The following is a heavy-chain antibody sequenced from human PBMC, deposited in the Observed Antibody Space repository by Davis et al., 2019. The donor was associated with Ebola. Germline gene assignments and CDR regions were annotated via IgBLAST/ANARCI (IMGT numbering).Heavy chain of an antibody. J-gene: IGHJ6*02. D-gene: IGHD2-15*01. Sequence: GESLKISCAASGFTFSKYAMHWVRQAPGKGLEWVAVISYDGSDKYYADSVKGRFSISRDNSENTLFLQMNSLRAEDTALYYCARDWSDGRRGYDYSYYGMDVWGQGTTVTVSS. CDR1: GFTFSKYA. CDR3: ARDWSDGRRGYDYSYYGMDV. CDR2: ISYDGSDK. V-gene: IGHV3-30*04.